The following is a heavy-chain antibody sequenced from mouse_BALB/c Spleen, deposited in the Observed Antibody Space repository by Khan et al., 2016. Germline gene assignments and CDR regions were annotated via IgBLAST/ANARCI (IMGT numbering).Heavy chain of an antibody. J-gene: IGHJ2*01. D-gene: IGHD1-1*01. CDR3: ASEPSYYYGSSYYFDY. V-gene: IGHV2-2*02. CDR1: GFSLTSYG. CDR2: IWSGGST. Sequence: QVQLKQSGPGLVQPSQSLSITCTVSGFSLTSYGVHWVRQSPGKGLEWLGVIWSGGSTDYNAAFISRLSISKDNSKSQVFFKMNSLQANDTAIYYCASEPSYYYGSSYYFDYGGQGTTLTVSS.